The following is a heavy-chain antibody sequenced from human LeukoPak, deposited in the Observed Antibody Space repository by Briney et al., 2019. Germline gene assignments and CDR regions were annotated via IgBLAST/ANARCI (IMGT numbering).Heavy chain of an antibody. CDR2: IYPGDSDT. J-gene: IGHJ4*02. D-gene: IGHD3-3*01. V-gene: IGHV5-51*01. Sequence: GESLKISCQYSGYRFTNYWIAWVRQMPGKGLEWIGIIYPGDSDTRYNPSFQGQVTISADKSITTAYLQWSSLKASDTAMYYCSKSRTDLIGPTGCLDYWGQGTLVTVSS. CDR1: GYRFTNYW. CDR3: SKSRTDLIGPTGCLDY.